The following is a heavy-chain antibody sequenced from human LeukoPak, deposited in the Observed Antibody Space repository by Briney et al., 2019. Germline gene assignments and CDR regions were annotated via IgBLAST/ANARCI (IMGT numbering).Heavy chain of an antibody. CDR3: ARRAGAYSHPYDY. J-gene: IGHJ4*02. CDR2: IYGDNT. Sequence: GGSLRLSCTVSGFTVSSNSMSWVRQAPGKGLEWVSFIYGDNTHYSDSVKGRFTLSRDNSKTPLYLQMNSLRAEDTAVYYCARRAGAYSHPYDYWGQGTLVTVSS. CDR1: GFTVSSNS. D-gene: IGHD4/OR15-4a*01. V-gene: IGHV3-53*01.